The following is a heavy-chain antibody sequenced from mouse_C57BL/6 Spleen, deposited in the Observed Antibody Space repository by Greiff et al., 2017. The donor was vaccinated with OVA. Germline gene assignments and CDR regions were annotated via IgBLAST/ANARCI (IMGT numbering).Heavy chain of an antibody. Sequence: VQLKESGPGLAKPSQTLSLTCSVTGYSITSDYWNWIRKFPGNKLEYMGYISYCGSTYYYPSLNSRISITRETSKNQYYLQMKSVTTEDTATYDCARRRGYGFDYWGKGTTLTVSS. CDR1: GYSITSDY. J-gene: IGHJ2*01. CDR2: ISYCGST. V-gene: IGHV3-8*01. CDR3: ARRRGYGFDY. D-gene: IGHD3-1*01.